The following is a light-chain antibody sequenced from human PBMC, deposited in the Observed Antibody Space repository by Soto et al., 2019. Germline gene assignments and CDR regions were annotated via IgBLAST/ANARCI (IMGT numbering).Light chain of an antibody. Sequence: EIVFTQSPGTLSLSPGERATLSCRASQTVSRNNLVWYQQRPGQPPRLLIYGASSRATGIPDRFSGSGSGTAFSLTISRLEHEDFGVYYCQAHGDAQITLRHGRRLDIK. CDR1: QTVSRNN. CDR3: QAHGDAQIT. J-gene: IGKJ5*01. V-gene: IGKV3-20*01. CDR2: GAS.